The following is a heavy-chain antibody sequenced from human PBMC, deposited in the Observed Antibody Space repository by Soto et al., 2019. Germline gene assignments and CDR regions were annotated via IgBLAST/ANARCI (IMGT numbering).Heavy chain of an antibody. D-gene: IGHD3-16*01. Sequence: QVQLVQSGAEVKKPGSSVKVSCKASGGTFSNYAISWVRQAPGQGLEWMGGITPIFGTTNYAQKFQGRVTITADESTTTAFMELSSLRSDDTAVYYCARDPGGRWPPYYYYGMDVWGQGTTVTVSS. CDR1: GGTFSNYA. J-gene: IGHJ6*02. CDR2: ITPIFGTT. V-gene: IGHV1-69*12. CDR3: ARDPGGRWPPYYYYGMDV.